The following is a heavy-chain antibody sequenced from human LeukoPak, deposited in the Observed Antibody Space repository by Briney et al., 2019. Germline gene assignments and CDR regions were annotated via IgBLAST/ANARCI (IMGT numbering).Heavy chain of an antibody. D-gene: IGHD6-19*01. CDR3: AKDPEHELAVAGPTYFDY. J-gene: IGHJ4*02. Sequence: GGSLRLSCAASGFTFSSYAMSWVRQAPGKGLEWVSAISGSGDSTYYADSVKGRFTISRDNSKNTLYLQMNSLRAEDTAVYYCAKDPEHELAVAGPTYFDYWGQGTLVTVSS. CDR1: GFTFSSYA. V-gene: IGHV3-23*01. CDR2: ISGSGDST.